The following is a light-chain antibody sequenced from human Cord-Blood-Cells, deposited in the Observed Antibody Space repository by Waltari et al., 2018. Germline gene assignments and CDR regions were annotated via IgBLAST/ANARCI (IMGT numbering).Light chain of an antibody. Sequence: QSALTQPPSASGSPGQSVTISCTGTSSYVGGYNYVSWYQQHPGKPPKLMIYEVSKRPSGVPDRFSGSKSGNTASLTVSGLQAEDEADYYCSSYAGSNNVFGTGTKVTVL. V-gene: IGLV2-8*01. J-gene: IGLJ1*01. CDR2: EVS. CDR1: SSYVGGYNY. CDR3: SSYAGSNNV.